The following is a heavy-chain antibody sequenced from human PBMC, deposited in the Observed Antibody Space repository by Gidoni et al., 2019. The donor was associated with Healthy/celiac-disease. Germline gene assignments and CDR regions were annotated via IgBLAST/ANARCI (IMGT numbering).Heavy chain of an antibody. V-gene: IGHV6-1*01. CDR1: GERVDRNRAA. J-gene: IGHJ4*02. D-gene: IGHD3-22*01. Sequence: VQLQQAGRGLVKPSQTLSLTCAIYGERVDRNRAAWNGIRQSPSRGLEWLGRTYYRSKWYNDSAVSVKSRITINPDTSKNQFSLQLNSVTREDTAVYYCARGSGYDSSGYYYDRNYFDYWGQGTLVTVSS. CDR2: TYYRSKWYN. CDR3: ARGSGYDSSGYYYDRNYFDY.